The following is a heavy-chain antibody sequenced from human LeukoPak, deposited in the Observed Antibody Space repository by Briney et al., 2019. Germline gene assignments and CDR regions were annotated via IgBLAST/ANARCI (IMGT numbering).Heavy chain of an antibody. D-gene: IGHD4-17*01. CDR3: ARDLMSRVTTF. CDR1: GFIFRSHD. Sequence: GGSLRLSCAASGFIFRSHDMHWIRQAPGKGLEWVALISNDGTNKDYADSVKGRFTISRDNSNNTLYLQMNSLRAEDTAVYFCARDLMSRVTTFWGQGALVTVSS. V-gene: IGHV3-30-3*01. J-gene: IGHJ4*02. CDR2: ISNDGTNK.